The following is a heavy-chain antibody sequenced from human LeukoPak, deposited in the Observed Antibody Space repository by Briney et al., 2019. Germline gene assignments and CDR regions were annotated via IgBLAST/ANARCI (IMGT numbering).Heavy chain of an antibody. J-gene: IGHJ4*02. V-gene: IGHV3-53*01. D-gene: IGHD4/OR15-4a*01. Sequence: GGSLRLSCTVSGFTVSTDSMSWVRQAPGKGLEWVSFIYSDNTHYSDSVKGRFTISRDNSKNTLYLQMNSLRAEDTAVYYCARRAGAYSHPYDYWGQGTLVTVSS. CDR3: ARRAGAYSHPYDY. CDR1: GFTVSTDS. CDR2: IYSDNT.